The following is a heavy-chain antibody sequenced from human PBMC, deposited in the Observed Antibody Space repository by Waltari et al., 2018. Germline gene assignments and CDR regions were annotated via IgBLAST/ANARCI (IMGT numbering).Heavy chain of an antibody. CDR2: VDPDDGET. V-gene: IGHV1-69-2*01. CDR1: GYTFTDYY. CDR3: ATVSDSSGYYTISAFDI. D-gene: IGHD3-22*01. Sequence: EVQLVQSGAEVKKPGATVKISCKVSGYTFTDYYMHWVQQAPGQVLDWMGLVDPDDGETIYAAKFHVRVTITADTATDTAYIELSSLRSEGTAVYYCATVSDSSGYYTISAFDIWGQGTMVTVSS. J-gene: IGHJ3*02.